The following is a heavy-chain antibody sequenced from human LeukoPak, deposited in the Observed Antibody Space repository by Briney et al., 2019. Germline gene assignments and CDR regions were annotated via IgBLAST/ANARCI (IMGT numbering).Heavy chain of an antibody. CDR1: GFTFSSYG. J-gene: IGHJ4*02. CDR3: AKSPDSSTGLDY. Sequence: GGSLRLSCAASGFTFSSYGMHWVRQAPGKELEWVAFIRYDGSNKYYADSVKGRFTISRDNSKNTLYLQMNSLRAEDTAVYYCAKSPDSSTGLDYWGQGTLVTVSS. V-gene: IGHV3-30*02. D-gene: IGHD2-2*01. CDR2: IRYDGSNK.